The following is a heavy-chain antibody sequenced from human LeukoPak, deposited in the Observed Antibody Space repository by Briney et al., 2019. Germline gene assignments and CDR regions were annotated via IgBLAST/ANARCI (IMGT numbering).Heavy chain of an antibody. CDR3: ARGELWKCYFDY. V-gene: IGHV3-21*01. J-gene: IGHJ4*02. CDR2: ISSSSIYI. Sequence: PGGSLRLSCAASGFTFSSYNMNWVRQAPGKGLEWVSSISSSSIYIYYADSVKGRFTFSRDNAKNSLYLQMNSLRAEDTAVYYCARGELWKCYFDYWGQGTLVTVSS. CDR1: GFTFSSYN. D-gene: IGHD1-26*01.